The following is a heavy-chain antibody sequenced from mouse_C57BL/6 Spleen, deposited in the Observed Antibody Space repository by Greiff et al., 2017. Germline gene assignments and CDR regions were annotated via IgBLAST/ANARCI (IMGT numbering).Heavy chain of an antibody. V-gene: IGHV1-15*01. D-gene: IGHD2-4*01. CDR3: TREGYYDYDWFAY. CDR2: IDPETGGT. J-gene: IGHJ3*01. Sequence: QVHVKQSGAELVRPGASVTLSCKASGYTFTDYEMHWVKQTPVHGLEWIGAIDPETGGTAYNQKFKGKAILTADKSSSTAYMELRSLTSEDSAVYYCTREGYYDYDWFAYWGQGTLVTVSA. CDR1: GYTFTDYE.